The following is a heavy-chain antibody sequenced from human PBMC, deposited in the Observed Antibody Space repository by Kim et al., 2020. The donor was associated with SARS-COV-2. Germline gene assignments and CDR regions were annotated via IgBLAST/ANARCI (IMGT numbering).Heavy chain of an antibody. CDR1: GYSISSSNW. CDR2: IYYSGST. J-gene: IGHJ4*02. D-gene: IGHD3-22*01. CDR3: ARIIVLAMIVVVISIFDY. Sequence: SETLSLTCAVSGYSISSSNWWGWIRQPPGKGLEWIGYIYYSGSTYYNPSLKSRVTMSVDTSKNQFSLKLSSVTAVDTAVYYCARIIVLAMIVVVISIFDYWGQGTLVTVSS. V-gene: IGHV4-28*01.